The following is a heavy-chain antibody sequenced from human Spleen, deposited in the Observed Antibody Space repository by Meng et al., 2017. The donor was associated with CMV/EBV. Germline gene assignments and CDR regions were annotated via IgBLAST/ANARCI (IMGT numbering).Heavy chain of an antibody. CDR1: GFSFSGHW. CDR2: ITSDGSST. D-gene: IGHD2-2*01. V-gene: IGHV3-74*01. CDR3: AREKYQPPNWFDP. J-gene: IGHJ5*02. Sequence: GESLKISCAASGFSFSGHWMHWVRQAPGKGLAWVSRITSDGSSTRYADSVKGRFTISRDNSRNTLYLQMDSLTAEDTAVYYCAREKYQPPNWFDPWGQGTLVTVSS.